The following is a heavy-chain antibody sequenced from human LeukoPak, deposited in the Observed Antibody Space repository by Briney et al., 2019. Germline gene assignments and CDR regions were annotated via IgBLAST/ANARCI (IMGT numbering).Heavy chain of an antibody. V-gene: IGHV4-39*07. Sequence: SETLSLTCTVSGDSISSSSYYWGWIRQPPGKGLEWIGSIHYSGSTYYNPSLKSRVTISADTSKSQFSLKLTSVTAADTAVYYCAKLYSTAYYYGGNYYAMDVWGQGTTVTVSS. CDR1: GDSISSSSYY. J-gene: IGHJ6*02. CDR3: AKLYSTAYYYGGNYYAMDV. CDR2: IHYSGST. D-gene: IGHD3-22*01.